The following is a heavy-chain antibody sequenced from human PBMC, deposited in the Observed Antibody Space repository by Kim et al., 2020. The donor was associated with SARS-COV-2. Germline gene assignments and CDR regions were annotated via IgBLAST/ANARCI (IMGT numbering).Heavy chain of an antibody. Sequence: TYYADAVKGRFPISRDNAKNTLYLLMNSLRADDTAAYYCAKLNWDDGTNYWGQGSLVTVSS. V-gene: IGHV3-23*01. J-gene: IGHJ4*02. CDR2: T. D-gene: IGHD1-1*01. CDR3: AKLNWDDGTNY.